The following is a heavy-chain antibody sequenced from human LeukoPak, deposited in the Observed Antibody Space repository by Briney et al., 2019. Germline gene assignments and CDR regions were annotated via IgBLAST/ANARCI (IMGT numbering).Heavy chain of an antibody. Sequence: SETLSLTCTVSGGSISSRSYYWGWIRLPPGKGLEWIGSIYYSGSTYYNPSLKSRVTMSVDTSKNQFSLKLSSVTAADTAVYYCAREVHSSSWSSLHLNYFDYWGQGTLVTVSS. CDR3: AREVHSSSWSSLHLNYFDY. CDR2: IYYSGST. CDR1: GGSISSRSYY. D-gene: IGHD6-13*01. V-gene: IGHV4-39*07. J-gene: IGHJ4*02.